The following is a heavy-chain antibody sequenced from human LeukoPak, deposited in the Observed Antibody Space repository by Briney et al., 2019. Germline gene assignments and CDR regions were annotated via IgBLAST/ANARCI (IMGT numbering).Heavy chain of an antibody. CDR1: GGSISNYY. CDR3: ARDHGVTTALNWFDP. CDR2: IYSSGNT. J-gene: IGHJ5*02. V-gene: IGHV4-4*07. Sequence: PSETLSLTCTVSGGSISNYYWSWIRQPAGKGLEWIGRIYSSGNTDYNPSLQSRVTLSVGTSKNQFSLRLSSVTAADTAIYYCARDHGVTTALNWFDPWGQGTLVTVSS. D-gene: IGHD3-22*01.